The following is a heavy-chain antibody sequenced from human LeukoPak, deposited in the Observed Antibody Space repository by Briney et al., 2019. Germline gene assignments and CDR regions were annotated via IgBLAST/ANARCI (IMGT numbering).Heavy chain of an antibody. CDR3: ARGKDDSSGYYYVIDY. V-gene: IGHV1-2*02. CDR1: GYTFTGYY. CDR2: INPNSGGT. J-gene: IGHJ4*02. D-gene: IGHD3-22*01. Sequence: ASVKVSCKASGYTFTGYYMHWVRQAPGQGPEWMGWINPNSGGTNYAQKFQGRVTMTRDTSISTAYMELSRLRSDDTAVYYCARGKDDSSGYYYVIDYWGQGTLVTVSS.